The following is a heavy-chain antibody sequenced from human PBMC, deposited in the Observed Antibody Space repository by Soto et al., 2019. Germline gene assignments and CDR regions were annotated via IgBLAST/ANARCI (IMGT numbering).Heavy chain of an antibody. J-gene: IGHJ4*02. CDR1: GGSISSSSYY. D-gene: IGHD4-17*01. Sequence: SETLSLTCTVSGGSISSSSYYWGWIRQPPGKGLEWIGSIYYSGSTYYNPSLKSRVTISVDTSKNQFSLKLSSVTAAATAVYYCASPRVYGDYFDYWGQGTLVTVSS. CDR3: ASPRVYGDYFDY. V-gene: IGHV4-39*07. CDR2: IYYSGST.